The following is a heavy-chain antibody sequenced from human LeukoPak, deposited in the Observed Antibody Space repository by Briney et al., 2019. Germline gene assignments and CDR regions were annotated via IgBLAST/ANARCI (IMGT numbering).Heavy chain of an antibody. CDR1: GYTFTGYY. Sequence: ASVKVSCKASGYTFTGYYMHWVRQAPGQGLEWMGRINPNSGVTNYAQKFQGRVTMTRDTSISTASMELSSLRSDDTAVYYCATTSGKLVRGAQIPLYYYMDVWGKGTTVTVSS. CDR2: INPNSGVT. V-gene: IGHV1-2*06. D-gene: IGHD3-10*01. J-gene: IGHJ6*03. CDR3: ATTSGKLVRGAQIPLYYYMDV.